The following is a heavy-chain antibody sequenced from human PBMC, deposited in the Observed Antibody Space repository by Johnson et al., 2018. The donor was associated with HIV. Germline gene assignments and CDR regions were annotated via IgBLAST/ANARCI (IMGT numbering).Heavy chain of an antibody. CDR2: IYSGGST. D-gene: IGHD6-13*01. CDR3: ARDGESQQLPLGDAFDI. V-gene: IGHV3-66*01. J-gene: IGHJ3*02. Sequence: VQLVESGGGLVQSGGSLRLSCGVSGFAVSSNYMSWVRQAPGKGLEWVSIIYSGGSTYYAESVKGRFTISRDNSKNTLYLQMNNLRVEDTAVYYGARDGESQQLPLGDAFDIWGQGTMVTVSS. CDR1: GFAVSSNY.